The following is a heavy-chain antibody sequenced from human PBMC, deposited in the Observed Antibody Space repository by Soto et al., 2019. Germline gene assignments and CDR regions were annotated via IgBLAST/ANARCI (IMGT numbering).Heavy chain of an antibody. CDR3: AGLIAVANSKAAYYYYYGMDV. CDR1: GGSISSYY. D-gene: IGHD6-19*01. J-gene: IGHJ6*02. Sequence: SETLSLTCTVSGGSISSYYWSWIRQPPGKGLEWIGYIYYSGSTNYNPSLKSRVTISVDTSKNQFSLKLSSVTAADTAVYYCAGLIAVANSKAAYYYYYGMDVWGQGTTVT. V-gene: IGHV4-59*08. CDR2: IYYSGST.